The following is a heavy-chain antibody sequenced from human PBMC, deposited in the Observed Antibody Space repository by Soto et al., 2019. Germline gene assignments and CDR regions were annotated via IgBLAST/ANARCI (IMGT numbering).Heavy chain of an antibody. CDR2: IIPIFGTA. J-gene: IGHJ3*02. V-gene: IGHV1-69*13. CDR1: GYTFIGYY. Sequence: SVKVSCKTSGYTFIGYYIHWVRQAPGQGLEWMGGIIPIFGTANYAQKFQGRVTITADESTSTAYMELSSLRSEDTAVYYCAGYYGSGSYLSSLGAFDIWGQGTMVTVSS. D-gene: IGHD3-10*01. CDR3: AGYYGSGSYLSSLGAFDI.